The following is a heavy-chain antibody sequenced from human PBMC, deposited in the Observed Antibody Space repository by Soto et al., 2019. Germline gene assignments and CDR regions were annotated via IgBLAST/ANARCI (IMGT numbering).Heavy chain of an antibody. V-gene: IGHV3-49*03. CDR2: IRSKAYGGTT. CDR3: TRPYYYDSTGYQRY. D-gene: IGHD3-22*01. CDR1: GFTFGDYA. J-gene: IGHJ4*02. Sequence: LRLSCTASGFTFGDYAMSWFRQAPGKGLEWVGFIRSKAYGGTTGYAASVKDRFTISRDDSKSIAYLQMNSLKTEDTAVYYCTRPYYYDSTGYQRYWGQGTLVTVSS.